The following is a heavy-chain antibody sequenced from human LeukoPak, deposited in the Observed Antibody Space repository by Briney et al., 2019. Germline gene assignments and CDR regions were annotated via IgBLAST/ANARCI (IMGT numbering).Heavy chain of an antibody. V-gene: IGHV4-61*02. CDR1: TDSVSSVSYE. CDR3: ASRHSKQQPYYYYMDI. J-gene: IGHJ6*03. D-gene: IGHD6-13*01. Sequence: SETLSLTCTGSTDSVSSVSYEWSWIRQPAGKGLEWIGRIYSNEDTKFNPSLKSRVTISLDTSKNQFSLKLSSATAAETAVNYCASRHSKQQPYYYYMDIWGKGTTVTVSS. CDR2: IYSNEDT.